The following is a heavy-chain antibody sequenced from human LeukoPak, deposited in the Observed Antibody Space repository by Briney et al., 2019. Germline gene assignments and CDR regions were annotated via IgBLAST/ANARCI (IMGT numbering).Heavy chain of an antibody. CDR1: GLTFGNYA. V-gene: IGHV3-23*01. D-gene: IGHD4-17*01. CDR2: ITDSGRKT. J-gene: IGHJ4*02. Sequence: GGSLRLSCAASGLTFGNYAMNWVRQASGKGLEWVSGITDSGRKTYYADYVKGRFSISRDNSKNTVYLQMSDLRAEDTAVYYCAKITKATTPNYWGQGTLVTVSS. CDR3: AKITKATTPNY.